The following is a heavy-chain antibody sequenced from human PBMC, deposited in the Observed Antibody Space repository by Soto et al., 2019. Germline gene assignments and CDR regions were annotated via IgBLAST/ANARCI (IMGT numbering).Heavy chain of an antibody. J-gene: IGHJ4*02. CDR1: GGSISSSNW. Sequence: QVQLQESGPGLVRPSGTLSLTCAVSGGSISSSNWWSWVRQPPGKGLEWIGEIYHSGNTNYNPSLRSRVTISVEKSRNPLSLQLTSVTDADAAVYYCAGRVYSSGWYGNFWGQGTLVTVSS. V-gene: IGHV4-4*02. CDR2: IYHSGNT. CDR3: AGRVYSSGWYGNF. D-gene: IGHD6-19*01.